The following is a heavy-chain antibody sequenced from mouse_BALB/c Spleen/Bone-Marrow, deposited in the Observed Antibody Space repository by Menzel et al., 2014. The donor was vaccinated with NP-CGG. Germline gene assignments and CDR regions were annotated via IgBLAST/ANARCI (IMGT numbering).Heavy chain of an antibody. CDR1: GFNIKDTY. CDR2: IDPANGNT. CDR3: ASYYYGHYFDY. D-gene: IGHD1-1*01. Sequence: VQLQQSGAELVKPGASVKLSCTASGFNIKDTYMHWVKQRPEQGLEWIGRIDPANGNTKYDPKFQGKATITADTSSNTAYLQLSSLTSGDTAVYYCASYYYGHYFDYWGQGTTRTVSS. V-gene: IGHV14-3*02. J-gene: IGHJ2*01.